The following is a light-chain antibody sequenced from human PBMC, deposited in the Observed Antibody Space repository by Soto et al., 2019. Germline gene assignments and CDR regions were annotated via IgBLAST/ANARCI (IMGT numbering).Light chain of an antibody. CDR1: QSVSSS. Sequence: EIVVTQSPATLSVSPGERVTLSCRASQSVSSSLAWYQQRPGQAPRLLIYDTSTRAPGIAARFSGSGSGTEFTLTINSLQSEDFAVYYCQPYNNWPLTFGGGTKVEIK. CDR3: QPYNNWPLT. V-gene: IGKV3-15*01. CDR2: DTS. J-gene: IGKJ4*01.